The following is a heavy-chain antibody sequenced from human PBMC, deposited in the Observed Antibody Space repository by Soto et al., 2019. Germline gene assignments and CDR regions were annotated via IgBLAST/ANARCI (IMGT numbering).Heavy chain of an antibody. CDR2: INPDNGNT. J-gene: IGHJ5*02. CDR1: GYSFTRYT. D-gene: IGHD2-15*01. V-gene: IGHV1-3*01. CDR3: ARGIATGQLDP. Sequence: ASLKVSCKASGYSFTRYTMNWVRQAPGQRLEWMGWINPDNGNTKSSQKFQDRVIITRDTSASTAYMDLSSLRSEDTAVHYCARGIATGQLDPWGQGTLVTVSS.